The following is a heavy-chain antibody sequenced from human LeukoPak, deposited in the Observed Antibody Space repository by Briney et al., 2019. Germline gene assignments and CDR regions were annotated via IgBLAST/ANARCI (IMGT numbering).Heavy chain of an antibody. Sequence: ASVKVSCKAAGYTFTSHGFIWLRQAPGQGLEWMGWITVNNGYTKYAQELQGRVTMTTDTSTSTAYMELRSPRSEDTAVYYCARILCTNGVCYPIPDYYYSRSSHGMDVWGQGTTVTVSS. CDR2: ITVNNGYT. CDR3: ARILCTNGVCYPIPDYYYSRSSHGMDV. D-gene: IGHD2-8*01. V-gene: IGHV1-18*01. CDR1: GYTFTSHG. J-gene: IGHJ6*02.